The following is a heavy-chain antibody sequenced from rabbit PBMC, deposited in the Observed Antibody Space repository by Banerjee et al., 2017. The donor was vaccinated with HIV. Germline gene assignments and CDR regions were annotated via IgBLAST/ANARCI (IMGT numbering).Heavy chain of an antibody. J-gene: IGHJ4*01. CDR3: ARDVVAGDGYAL. D-gene: IGHD6-1*01. Sequence: QEQLEESGGGLVKPEGSLTLTCKASGFDLSSYYFMCWVRQAPGKGLEWIACIYAGGSGSTWYASWAKGRFTISKISSTTVTLQMTSLTAADTATYFCARDVVAGDGYALWGPGTLVTVS. V-gene: IGHV1S45*01. CDR1: GFDLSSYYF. CDR2: IYAGGSGST.